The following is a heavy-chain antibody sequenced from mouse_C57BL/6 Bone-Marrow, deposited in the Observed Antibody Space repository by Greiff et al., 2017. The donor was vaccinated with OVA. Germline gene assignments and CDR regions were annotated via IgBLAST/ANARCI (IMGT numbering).Heavy chain of an antibody. CDR2: ISTYYGDA. Sequence: QVQLQQSGPELVRPGVSVKISCKGSGYTFTDYAMHWVKQSHAKSLEWIGVISTYYGDASYKQKFKDKATMTVDKSSSTAYMEHARQTSEDSAGYYWARHYEDDEGPWLAYWGQGTLVTVSA. CDR1: GYTFTDYA. J-gene: IGHJ3*01. D-gene: IGHD2-4*01. CDR3: ARHYEDDEGPWLAY. V-gene: IGHV1-67*01.